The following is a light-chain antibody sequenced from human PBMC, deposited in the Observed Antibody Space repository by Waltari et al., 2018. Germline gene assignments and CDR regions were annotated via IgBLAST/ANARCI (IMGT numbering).Light chain of an antibody. Sequence: EVVLTQSPATLSLSPGERATLACRASQSIRTYLAWYQQKPGQAPRLLIYDASKRATDIPARFSGSGSGTDFILTISSLEPEDFAVYYCQQYNNWPPLTFGGGTKVEIK. CDR3: QQYNNWPPLT. CDR1: QSIRTY. J-gene: IGKJ4*01. V-gene: IGKV3-11*01. CDR2: DAS.